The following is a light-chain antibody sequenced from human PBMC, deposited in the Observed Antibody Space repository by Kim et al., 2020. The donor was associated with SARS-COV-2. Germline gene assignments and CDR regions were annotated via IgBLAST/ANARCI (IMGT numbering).Light chain of an antibody. Sequence: ASVGDRVTITCRASQSIISYLKWYQQRPGKAPKLLIYAASSLQSGVPSRFSGCGAVTDFSLSISSLQPEDIATYYCLHSYSTPRTFGEGTRMGIK. V-gene: IGKV1-39*01. CDR2: AAS. CDR3: LHSYSTPRT. CDR1: QSIISY. J-gene: IGKJ5*01.